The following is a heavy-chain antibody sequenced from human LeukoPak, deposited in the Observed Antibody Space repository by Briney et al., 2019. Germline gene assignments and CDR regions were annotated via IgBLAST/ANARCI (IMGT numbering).Heavy chain of an antibody. CDR1: GFTFSSYS. Sequence: GGSLRLSCAASGFTFSSYSMNWVRQAPGKGLEWVSYISLSSSTIYHADSVKGRFTISRDNAKNSLYLQMNSLRDEDTAVYYCASMLTGSFDSWGQGTLVSVSS. J-gene: IGHJ4*02. CDR3: ASMLTGSFDS. D-gene: IGHD7-27*01. CDR2: ISLSSSTI. V-gene: IGHV3-48*02.